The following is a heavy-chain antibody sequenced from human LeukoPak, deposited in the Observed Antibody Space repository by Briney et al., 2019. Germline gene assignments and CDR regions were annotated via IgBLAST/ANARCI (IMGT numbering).Heavy chain of an antibody. CDR2: IRYDGSNK. J-gene: IGHJ4*02. V-gene: IGHV3-30*02. Sequence: GGSLRLSCAASGFTFSSYGMHRVRQAPGKGLEWVAFIRYDGSNKYYADSVKGRFTISRDNSKNTLYLQMNSLRAEDTAVYYCGTYYDSSGYYWREDYWGQGTLVTVSS. CDR3: GTYYDSSGYYWREDY. D-gene: IGHD3-22*01. CDR1: GFTFSSYG.